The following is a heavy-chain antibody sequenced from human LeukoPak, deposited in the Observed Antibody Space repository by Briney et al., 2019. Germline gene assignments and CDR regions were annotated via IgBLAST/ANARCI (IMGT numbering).Heavy chain of an antibody. Sequence: SETLSLTCTVSGASISSSNDYWGWIRQPPGKGLEWIGSIYYSGSTYYNPSLKSRVTISVDTSKNQFSLKLSSVTAADTAVYYCASYSSSWYYFDYWGQGTLVTVSS. CDR2: IYYSGST. D-gene: IGHD6-13*01. V-gene: IGHV4-39*07. CDR3: ASYSSSWYYFDY. CDR1: GASISSSNDY. J-gene: IGHJ4*02.